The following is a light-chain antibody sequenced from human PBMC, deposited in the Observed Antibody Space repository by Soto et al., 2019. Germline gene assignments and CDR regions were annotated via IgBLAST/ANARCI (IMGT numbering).Light chain of an antibody. Sequence: EIVMTQSPATLSASPGERVTLSCRASQSVSDNLAWYQQKPGQAPRLLIYGASTRATTIPARFSGSGSGTEFTLTISSLQSEDFAVYYCQQSNNWPYTFGPGTKLDIK. CDR3: QQSNNWPYT. CDR1: QSVSDN. V-gene: IGKV3-15*01. J-gene: IGKJ2*01. CDR2: GAS.